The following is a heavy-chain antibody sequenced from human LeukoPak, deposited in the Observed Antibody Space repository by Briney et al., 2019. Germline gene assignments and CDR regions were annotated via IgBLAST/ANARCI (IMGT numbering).Heavy chain of an antibody. J-gene: IGHJ3*02. D-gene: IGHD3-22*01. CDR2: IEGDGSGT. V-gene: IGHV3-23*01. CDR3: AKQGYYYDSSGYYLGAFDI. Sequence: PGGSLRLSCGASGFTCRRFAMTWVRQTPGRGLEWVSTIEGDGSGTYFADSVKGRFAISRDNSKNTLYLQLNSLTAEDTAVYYCAKQGYYYDSSGYYLGAFDIWGQGTMVTVSS. CDR1: GFTCRRFA.